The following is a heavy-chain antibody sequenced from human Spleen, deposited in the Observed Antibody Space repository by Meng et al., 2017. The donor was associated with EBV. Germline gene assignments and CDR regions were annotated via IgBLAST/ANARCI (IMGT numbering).Heavy chain of an antibody. V-gene: IGHV2-5*02. D-gene: IGHD2-2*01. Sequence: QLTLKESGPTLVIPTQTLTLTCTFSGFSLSTSGEGVGWSRQPPGKALEYLALIYWDDDKSYSPSLKSRLTITKGTSKNQVVLTMTNMDPVDTATYYCSHKPYQGPFDSWGQGTLVTVSS. CDR1: GFSLSTSGEG. J-gene: IGHJ4*02. CDR3: SHKPYQGPFDS. CDR2: IYWDDDK.